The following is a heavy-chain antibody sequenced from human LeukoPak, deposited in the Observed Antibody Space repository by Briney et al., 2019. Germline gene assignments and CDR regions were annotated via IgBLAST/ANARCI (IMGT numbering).Heavy chain of an antibody. J-gene: IGHJ5*02. D-gene: IGHD1-7*01. V-gene: IGHV3-7*01. CDR3: ESTTGP. Sequence: GGSLRLSCAASGFTFNYYWMRWIRQAPGKGLEWVATIKEDGSEKYYVDSVRGRFTVSIDNAKNSLYLQMSSLRVEDTAVYYCESTTGPWGQGTLVTVSS. CDR2: IKEDGSEK. CDR1: GFTFNYYW.